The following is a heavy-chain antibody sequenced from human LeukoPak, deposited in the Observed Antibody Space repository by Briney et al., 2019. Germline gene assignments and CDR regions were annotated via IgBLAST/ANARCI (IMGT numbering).Heavy chain of an antibody. CDR3: ARWGKWSSDPYLDV. V-gene: IGHV3-21*01. J-gene: IGHJ6*03. D-gene: IGHD3-16*01. Sequence: AGGSLRLSCVGSGVSFITNTFHWVRQAPGKGLEWISSISYRSNYIYYADSVKGRSTISIDNAKNSLYFEMNSLRDEDTAVYYCARWGKWSSDPYLDVWGKGTTGIVSS. CDR2: ISYRSNYI. CDR1: GVSFITNT.